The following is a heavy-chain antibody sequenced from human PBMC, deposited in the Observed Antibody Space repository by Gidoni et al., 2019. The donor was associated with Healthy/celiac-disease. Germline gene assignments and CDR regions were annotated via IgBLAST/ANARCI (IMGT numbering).Heavy chain of an antibody. Sequence: QVQLVESGGGVVQPGRSLRLSCAASGFPFSSYAMHWVRQAPGKGREWVAVISYDGSNKYYADSVKGRFTISRDNSKNTLYLQMNSLRAEDTAVYYCARKPLNDYEPNAFDIWGQGTMVTVSS. CDR3: ARKPLNDYEPNAFDI. CDR2: ISYDGSNK. CDR1: GFPFSSYA. D-gene: IGHD4-17*01. J-gene: IGHJ3*02. V-gene: IGHV3-30-3*01.